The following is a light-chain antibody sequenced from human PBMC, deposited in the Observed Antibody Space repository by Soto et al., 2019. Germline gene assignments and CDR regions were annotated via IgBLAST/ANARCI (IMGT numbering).Light chain of an antibody. Sequence: EIVLTQSPGTLSLSPGERATLSCRASQSVSSSYLAWYQQKPGQAPRLLNYGASSRATGIPDRFSGSGCGTDFTLTISRMEPEDFAVYYCQQYGSAPPRLTFGGGTKVEIK. J-gene: IGKJ4*01. CDR2: GAS. V-gene: IGKV3-20*01. CDR3: QQYGSAPPRLT. CDR1: QSVSSSY.